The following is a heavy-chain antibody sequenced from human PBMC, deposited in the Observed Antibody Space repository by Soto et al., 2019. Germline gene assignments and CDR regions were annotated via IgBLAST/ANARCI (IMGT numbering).Heavy chain of an antibody. CDR1: GFTFSSYA. Sequence: GGSLRLSCAASGFTFSSYAMSWVRQAPGKGLEWVSAISGSGGSTYYADSVKGRFTISRDNSKNTLYLQMNSLRAEDTAVYYCARDKKGFITMVRGVITSIHYYGMDVWGQGTTVTVSS. V-gene: IGHV3-23*01. CDR3: ARDKKGFITMVRGVITSIHYYGMDV. D-gene: IGHD3-10*01. J-gene: IGHJ6*02. CDR2: ISGSGGST.